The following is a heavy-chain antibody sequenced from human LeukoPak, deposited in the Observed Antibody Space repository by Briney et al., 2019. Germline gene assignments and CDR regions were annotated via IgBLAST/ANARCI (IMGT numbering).Heavy chain of an antibody. D-gene: IGHD2-8*01. CDR1: GYTFTSYA. CDR3: ARRYCTNGVCRFDY. Sequence: ASVKVSCTASGYTFTSYAMNWVRQAPGQGLEWMGWINTNTGNPTYAQGFAGRFVFSLDTSVSTAYLQISSLKAEDTAVYYCARRYCTNGVCRFDYWGQGTLVTVSS. J-gene: IGHJ4*02. CDR2: INTNTGNP. V-gene: IGHV7-4-1*02.